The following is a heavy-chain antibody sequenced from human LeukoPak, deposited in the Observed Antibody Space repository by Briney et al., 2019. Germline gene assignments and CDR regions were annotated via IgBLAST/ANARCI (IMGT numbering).Heavy chain of an antibody. CDR1: GFTFSSYW. J-gene: IGHJ4*02. D-gene: IGHD6-13*01. CDR3: ARDGIAAAAS. V-gene: IGHV3-21*01. CDR2: ISSSSSYI. Sequence: GGSLRLSCAASGFTFSSYWMSWVRQAPGKGLEWVSSISSSSSYIYYADSVKGRFTISRDNAKNSLYLQMNSLRAEDTAVYYCARDGIAAAASWGQGTLVTVSS.